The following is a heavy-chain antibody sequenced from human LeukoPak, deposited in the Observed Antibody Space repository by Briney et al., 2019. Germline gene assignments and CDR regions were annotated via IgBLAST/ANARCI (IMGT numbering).Heavy chain of an antibody. CDR3: ARDLENYYGSGSYEGDY. V-gene: IGHV1-2*02. CDR1: GGTFSSYA. J-gene: IGHJ4*02. CDR2: INPNSGGT. D-gene: IGHD3-10*01. Sequence: ASVKVSCKASGGTFSSYAISWVRQAPGQGLEWMGWINPNSGGTNYAQKFQGRVTMTRDTSISTAYMELSRLRSDDTAVYYCARDLENYYGSGSYEGDYWGQGTLVTVSS.